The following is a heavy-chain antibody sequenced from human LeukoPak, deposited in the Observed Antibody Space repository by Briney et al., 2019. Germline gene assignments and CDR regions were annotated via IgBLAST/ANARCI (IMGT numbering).Heavy chain of an antibody. CDR3: ARDQEGFDY. CDR1: GGTFTSNY. Sequence: ASVTVSCTASGGTFTSNYIHWVRQAPGQGLEWMGMIYPRDGSTSYAQKFQGRVTVTRDTSTSTVHMELSGLRSEDTAVYYCARDQEGFDYWGQGTLVTVSS. CDR2: IYPRDGST. J-gene: IGHJ4*02. V-gene: IGHV1-46*01.